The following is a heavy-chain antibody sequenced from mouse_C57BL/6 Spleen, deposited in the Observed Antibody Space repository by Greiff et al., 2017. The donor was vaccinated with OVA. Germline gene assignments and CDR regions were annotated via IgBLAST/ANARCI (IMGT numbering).Heavy chain of an antibody. Sequence: VQLQQSGAELVRPGASVTLSCKASGYTFTDYEMHWVKQTPVHGLEWIGAIDPETGGTAYNQKFKGKAILTADKSSSTAYMELRSLTSEDSAVYYCTRCPLLLRSNFDVLGTGTTVTVSS. CDR2: IDPETGGT. CDR1: GYTFTDYE. V-gene: IGHV1-15*01. CDR3: TRCPLLLRSNFDV. D-gene: IGHD1-1*01. J-gene: IGHJ1*03.